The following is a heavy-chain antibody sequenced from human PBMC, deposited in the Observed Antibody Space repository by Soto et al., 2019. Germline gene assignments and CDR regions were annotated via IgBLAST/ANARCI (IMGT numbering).Heavy chain of an antibody. J-gene: IGHJ4*02. D-gene: IGHD2-15*01. Sequence: SETLSLTCTVSGGSISSYYWSWIRQPPGKGLEWIGYIYYSGSTYYNPSLKSRVTISVDTSKNQFSLKLSSVTAADTAVYYCARASRVGFDYWGQGTLVTVSS. V-gene: IGHV4-59*12. CDR3: ARASRVGFDY. CDR2: IYYSGST. CDR1: GGSISSYY.